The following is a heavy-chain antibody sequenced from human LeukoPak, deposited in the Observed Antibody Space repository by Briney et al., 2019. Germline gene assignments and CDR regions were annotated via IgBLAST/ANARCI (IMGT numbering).Heavy chain of an antibody. J-gene: IGHJ4*02. V-gene: IGHV3-7*01. CDR3: ARALWIREDY. CDR1: GFTFSSYG. D-gene: IGHD5-18*01. Sequence: GGSLRLSCAASGFTFSSYGMHWVRQAPGKGLEWVANIKQDGSEKYYVDSVKGRFTISRDNAKNSLYLQMNSLRAEDTAVYYCARALWIREDYWGQGTLVTVSS. CDR2: IKQDGSEK.